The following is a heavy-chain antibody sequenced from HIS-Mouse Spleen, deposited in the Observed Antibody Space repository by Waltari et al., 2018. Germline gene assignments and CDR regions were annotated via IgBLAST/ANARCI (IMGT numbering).Heavy chain of an antibody. CDR3: AREIRITIFGVVIISSGAFDI. J-gene: IGHJ3*02. CDR1: GFTFSSYW. CDR2: INSDGSST. Sequence: EVQLVESGGGLVQPGGSLRLSCAASGFTFSSYWMHWVRQAPGKGLVWVSRINSDGSSTSYADSVKGRFTISRDNAKNTLYLQMNSLRAEDTAVYYCAREIRITIFGVVIISSGAFDIWGQGTMVTVSS. D-gene: IGHD3-3*01. V-gene: IGHV3-74*01.